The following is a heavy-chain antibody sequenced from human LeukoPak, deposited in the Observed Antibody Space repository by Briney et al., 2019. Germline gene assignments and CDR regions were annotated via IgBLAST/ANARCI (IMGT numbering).Heavy chain of an antibody. CDR2: TSYDGRNK. J-gene: IGHJ4*02. D-gene: IGHD5-18*01. CDR1: GFTFRSSA. V-gene: IGHV3-30*04. Sequence: GGSLRLSCAASGFTFRSSAMHWVRQAPGKGLEWVAVTSYDGRNKYHADSAKGRFTISRDNSKNTLYLQMNSLRPEDTAVYYCARDGYGLDTPMVSANFDYWGQGTLVTVSS. CDR3: ARDGYGLDTPMVSANFDY.